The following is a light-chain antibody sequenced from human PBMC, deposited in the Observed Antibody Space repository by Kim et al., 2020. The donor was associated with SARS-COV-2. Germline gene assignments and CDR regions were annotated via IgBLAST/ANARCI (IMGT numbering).Light chain of an antibody. CDR3: QSYDSSLSGYV. CDR2: GNN. V-gene: IGLV1-40*01. CDR1: SANIGAGYD. Sequence: RVTIACTGSSANIGAGYDVLWYQQFPGTAPKLLIYGNNNRPSGVPDRFSGSKSGTSASLAITGLQAEDEADYYCQSYDSSLSGYVFGTGTKVTVL. J-gene: IGLJ1*01.